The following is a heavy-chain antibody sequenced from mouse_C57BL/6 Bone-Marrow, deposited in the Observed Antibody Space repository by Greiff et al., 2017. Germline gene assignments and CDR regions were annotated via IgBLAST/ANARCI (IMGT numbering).Heavy chain of an antibody. CDR3: ARGVYYYGSSYDYAMDY. Sequence: LQESGAELVRPGASVKMSCKASGYTFTSYNMHWVKQTPRQGLEWIGAIYPGNGDISYNQKFKGKVTLTVDKYSSTAYMQLSSLTSEDSAVYFCARGVYYYGSSYDYAMDYWGQGTSVTVSS. J-gene: IGHJ4*01. CDR2: IYPGNGDI. V-gene: IGHV1-12*01. D-gene: IGHD1-1*01. CDR1: GYTFTSYN.